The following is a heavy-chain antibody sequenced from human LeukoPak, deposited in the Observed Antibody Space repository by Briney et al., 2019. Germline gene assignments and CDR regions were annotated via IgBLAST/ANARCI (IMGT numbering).Heavy chain of an antibody. D-gene: IGHD3-10*01. CDR3: ARWMVRGRPLDY. CDR2: IDPSDSYT. CDR1: GYSFTSYW. J-gene: IGHJ4*02. V-gene: IGHV5-10-1*01. Sequence: GESLKISCKGSGYSFTSYWITWVRQMPGKGLEWMGRIDPSDSYTNYSPSFQGHVTISADKSISTAYLQWSSLKASGTAMYYCARWMVRGRPLDYWGQGTLVTVSS.